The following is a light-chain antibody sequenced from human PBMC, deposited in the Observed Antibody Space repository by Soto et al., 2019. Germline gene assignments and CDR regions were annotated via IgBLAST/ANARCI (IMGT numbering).Light chain of an antibody. V-gene: IGLV2-14*01. CDR1: SSDVGGYNY. Sequence: QSALTQPASVSGSPGQSITLSCTGTSSDVGGYNYVSWYQQHPDKAPKLIIYEVNNRPSGVSNRFSGSKSGNTASLTISGLQAEDEADYYCTSYTSSSTLVVFGGGTKLTVL. CDR3: TSYTSSSTLVV. J-gene: IGLJ2*01. CDR2: EVN.